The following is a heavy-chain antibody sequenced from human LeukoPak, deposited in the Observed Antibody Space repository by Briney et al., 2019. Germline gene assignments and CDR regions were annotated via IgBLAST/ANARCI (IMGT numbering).Heavy chain of an antibody. CDR2: IWYDGSNK. CDR3: ARGPTFGGVYFDY. Sequence: PGGSLRLSCAASGFTFSSFTMNWVRQAPGKGLEGVAVIWYDGSNKYYTDSVKGRFTISRDNSKNTLYLQMNSLRAEDTAVYYCARGPTFGGVYFDYWGQGTLVTVSS. V-gene: IGHV3-33*08. J-gene: IGHJ4*02. D-gene: IGHD3-16*01. CDR1: GFTFSSFT.